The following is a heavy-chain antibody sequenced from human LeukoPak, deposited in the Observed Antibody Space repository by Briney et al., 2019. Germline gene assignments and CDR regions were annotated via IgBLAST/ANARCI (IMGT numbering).Heavy chain of an antibody. D-gene: IGHD5-24*01. V-gene: IGHV1-46*01. J-gene: IGHJ6*02. CDR2: INPSGGST. CDR3: AREMATTTRGIDV. Sequence: SGRASCKPAGYTFTSYDMHWVRQAPGQGLEWMGIINPSGGSTSYAQKFQGRVTMTRDTSTSTVYMELSSLRSEDTAVYYCAREMATTTRGIDVWGQGTTVTVSS. CDR1: GYTFTSYD.